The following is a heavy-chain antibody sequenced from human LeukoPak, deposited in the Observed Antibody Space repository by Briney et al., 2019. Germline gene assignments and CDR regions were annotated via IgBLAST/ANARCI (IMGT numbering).Heavy chain of an antibody. Sequence: ASVKVSCKASGYTFTSYDINRVRQATGQGLEWMGWMNPNSGNTGYAQKFQGRVTMTRNTSISTAYMELSSLRSEDTAVYYCARGPPTTSGTGFDPWGQGTLVTVSS. CDR2: MNPNSGNT. CDR3: ARGPPTTSGTGFDP. D-gene: IGHD3-10*01. J-gene: IGHJ5*02. CDR1: GYTFTSYD. V-gene: IGHV1-8*01.